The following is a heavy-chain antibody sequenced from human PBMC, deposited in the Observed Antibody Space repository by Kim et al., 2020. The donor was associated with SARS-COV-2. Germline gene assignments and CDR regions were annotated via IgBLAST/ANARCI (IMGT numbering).Heavy chain of an antibody. D-gene: IGHD6-13*01. V-gene: IGHV1-69*06. CDR1: GGTFSSYA. CDR2: IIPIFGTA. CDR3: ARGPSYSSSWSPIGRYYGMDV. Sequence: SVKVSCKASGGTFSSYAISWVRQAPGQGLEWMGGIIPIFGTANYAQKFQGRVTITADKSTSTAYMELSSLRSEDTAVYYCARGPSYSSSWSPIGRYYGMDVWGQGTTVTVSS. J-gene: IGHJ6*02.